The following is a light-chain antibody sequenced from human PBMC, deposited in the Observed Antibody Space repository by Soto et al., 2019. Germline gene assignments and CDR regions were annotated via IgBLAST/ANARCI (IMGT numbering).Light chain of an antibody. V-gene: IGKV1-6*01. Sequence: AIQMTQSPSSLSASVGDRVTITCRASQGIRDDLGWYPHKPGKAPKLLIFAASSLQSGVPSRFSGSGFGTDFTLTISSLQPEDFATYYFLQDYSYPRTFGQGTKVEIK. J-gene: IGKJ1*01. CDR3: LQDYSYPRT. CDR2: AAS. CDR1: QGIRDD.